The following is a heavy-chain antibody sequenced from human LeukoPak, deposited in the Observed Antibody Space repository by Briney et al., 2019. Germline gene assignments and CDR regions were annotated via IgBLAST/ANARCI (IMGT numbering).Heavy chain of an antibody. Sequence: ASVKVSCKASGGTFSSYAISWVRQAPGQGLEWMGWMNPNSGNTGYAQKFQGRVTMTRDTSISTAYMELSSLRSEDTAVYYCAKVAYCSGGSCLYYFDYWGQGTLVTVSS. CDR1: GGTFSSYA. V-gene: IGHV1-8*02. CDR2: MNPNSGNT. CDR3: AKVAYCSGGSCLYYFDY. D-gene: IGHD2-15*01. J-gene: IGHJ4*02.